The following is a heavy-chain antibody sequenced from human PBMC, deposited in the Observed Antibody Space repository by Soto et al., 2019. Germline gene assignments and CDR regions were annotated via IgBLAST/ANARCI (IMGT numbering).Heavy chain of an antibody. CDR3: AKDRMNHNSVWDPFDI. Sequence: PGGSLRLSCTVSGFAFNNYGINWVRQAPGKGLEWVSSISKSDYTYYSDSVKGRFAISRDNAKSSVSLQMNTLRVEDTAVYYCAKDRMNHNSVWDPFDIWGQGTMVTVSS. V-gene: IGHV3-21*04. CDR2: ISKSDYT. D-gene: IGHD2-15*01. CDR1: GFAFNNYG. J-gene: IGHJ3*02.